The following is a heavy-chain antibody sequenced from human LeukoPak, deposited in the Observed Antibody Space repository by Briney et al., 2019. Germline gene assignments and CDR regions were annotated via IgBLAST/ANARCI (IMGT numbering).Heavy chain of an antibody. Sequence: SETLSLTCTVSGYSISNGYYWDWIRQPPGRGLEWIGNIYRSGRTSYDPSLKSRVTISVDTSKNQLSLKVNSVTAADTAVYYCARRQCSGWFYYWGQGTLVTVSS. D-gene: IGHD6-19*01. V-gene: IGHV4-38-2*02. CDR1: GYSISNGYY. CDR3: ARRQCSGWFYY. CDR2: IYRSGRT. J-gene: IGHJ4*02.